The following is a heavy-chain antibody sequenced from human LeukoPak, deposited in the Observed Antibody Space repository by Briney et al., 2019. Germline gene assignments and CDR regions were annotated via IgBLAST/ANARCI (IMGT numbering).Heavy chain of an antibody. CDR1: GGSISSSSYY. V-gene: IGHV4-39*01. CDR3: ARGPIVATIRVYYFDY. D-gene: IGHD5-12*01. CDR2: IYYSGST. J-gene: IGHJ4*02. Sequence: PSETLSLTCTVSGGSISSSSYYWGWIRQPPGKGLEWIGSIYYSGSTYYSQSLKSRVTISVDTSKNRFSLKLSSVTAADTAVYYCARGPIVATIRVYYFDYWGQGTLVTVSS.